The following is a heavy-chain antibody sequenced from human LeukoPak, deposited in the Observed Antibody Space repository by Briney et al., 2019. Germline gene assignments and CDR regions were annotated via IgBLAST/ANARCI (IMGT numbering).Heavy chain of an antibody. CDR2: ISSSSSYI. CDR1: GFTFSSYS. CDR3: ARDRIEMATAYDY. V-gene: IGHV3-21*01. J-gene: IGHJ4*02. D-gene: IGHD5-24*01. Sequence: GGSLRLSCAASGFTFSSYSVNWVRQAPGKGLEWVSSISSSSSYIYYADSVKGRFTISRGNAKNSLYLQMNSLRAEDTAVYYCARDRIEMATAYDYWGQGTLVTVSS.